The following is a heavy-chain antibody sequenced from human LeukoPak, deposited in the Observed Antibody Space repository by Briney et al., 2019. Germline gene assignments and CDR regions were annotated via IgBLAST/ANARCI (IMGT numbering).Heavy chain of an antibody. CDR2: FDPEDGET. CDR1: GYTLTELS. V-gene: IGHV1-24*01. J-gene: IGHJ5*02. D-gene: IGHD2-2*01. Sequence: ASVKVSCKVSGYTLTELSMHWARQAPGKGLEWMGGFDPEDGETIYAQKFQGRVTMTEDTSTDTAYMELSSLRSEDTAVYYRATGYQLLPYNWFDPWGQGTLVTVSS. CDR3: ATGYQLLPYNWFDP.